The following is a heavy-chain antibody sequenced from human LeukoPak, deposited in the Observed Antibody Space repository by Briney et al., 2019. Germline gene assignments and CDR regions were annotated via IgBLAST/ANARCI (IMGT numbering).Heavy chain of an antibody. Sequence: SETLPLTCTVSGGSISYYYWSWIRQPPGKGLEWIGYVYYSGSTYYNPSLKSRVTISVDTSKNQFSLKLSSVTAADTAVYYCAKYSSSWINYYGMDVWGQGTTVTVSS. CDR2: VYYSGST. CDR1: GGSISYYY. J-gene: IGHJ6*02. CDR3: AKYSSSWINYYGMDV. D-gene: IGHD6-13*01. V-gene: IGHV4-59*04.